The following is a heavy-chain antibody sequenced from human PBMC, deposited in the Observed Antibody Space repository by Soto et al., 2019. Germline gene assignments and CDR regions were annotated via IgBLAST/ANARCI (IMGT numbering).Heavy chain of an antibody. V-gene: IGHV1-69*06. D-gene: IGHD3-22*01. CDR2: IIPIFGTA. J-gene: IGHJ5*02. CDR3: ARDGLITPGMFDP. Sequence: SGKVSCKASAGTFSSYAISGVRQAPGQGLEWMGGIIPIFGTANYAQKFQGRVTITADKSTSTAYMELSSLRSEDTAVYYCARDGLITPGMFDPWGEGTLVTVS. CDR1: AGTFSSYA.